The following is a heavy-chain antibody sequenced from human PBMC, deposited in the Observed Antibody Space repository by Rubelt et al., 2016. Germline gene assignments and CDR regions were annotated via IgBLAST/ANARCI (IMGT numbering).Heavy chain of an antibody. D-gene: IGHD2-15*01. Sequence: QVQLQESGPGLVKPSETLSLTCTVSGYSISSGYHWGWIRQPPGKGLEWIGEIHHSGSTNYNPSLKSRVTILVDTSKNQVSRNLGAVAARDTAAYDCSCWPLGYCSGGTCYSFDYWGQGTLVTASS. CDR2: IHHSGST. V-gene: IGHV4-38-2*02. CDR1: GYSISSGYH. CDR3: SCWPLGYCSGGTCYSFDY. J-gene: IGHJ4*02.